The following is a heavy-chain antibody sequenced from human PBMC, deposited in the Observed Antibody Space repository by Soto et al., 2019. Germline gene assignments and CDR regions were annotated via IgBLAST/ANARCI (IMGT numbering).Heavy chain of an antibody. V-gene: IGHV4-59*11. CDR3: ARLQYTVVTALDI. CDR1: GVSIGGHF. D-gene: IGHD2-15*01. CDR2: IYHTVNT. J-gene: IGHJ3*02. Sequence: SETLSLTCSASGVSIGGHFWSWIRQAPGKGPELVGYIYHTVNTNYNPALKSRVTISMDTSENQLSLQLSSVTAADTAVYYCARLQYTVVTALDIWGQGTMVTVSS.